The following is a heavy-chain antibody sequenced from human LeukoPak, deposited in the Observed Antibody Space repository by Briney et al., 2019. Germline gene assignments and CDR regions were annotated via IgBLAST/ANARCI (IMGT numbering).Heavy chain of an antibody. V-gene: IGHV1-2*02. CDR3: ARDRSYYDSSGYYYGGPHDAFDI. CDR2: INPNSGGT. D-gene: IGHD3-22*01. Sequence: ASVKVSCKASGYTFTGYYMHWVRQAPGQRLEWMGWINPNSGGTNYAQKFQGRVTMTRDTSISTAYMELSRLRSDDTAVYYCARDRSYYDSSGYYYGGPHDAFDIWGQGTMVTVSS. J-gene: IGHJ3*02. CDR1: GYTFTGYY.